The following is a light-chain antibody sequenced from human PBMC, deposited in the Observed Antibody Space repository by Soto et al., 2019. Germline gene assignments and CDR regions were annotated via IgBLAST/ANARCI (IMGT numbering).Light chain of an antibody. CDR3: SSYTSTTTVII. Sequence: QSVLTQPASVSGSPGQSVTISCTGTNSDIGPYNYVTWYQKHPGQAPKLIIYDVNKRPSRVSNRFSGSKSGNTASLTISGLQAEDEADYYCSSYTSTTTVIIFGGGTKLTVL. CDR2: DVN. J-gene: IGLJ2*01. CDR1: NSDIGPYNY. V-gene: IGLV2-14*01.